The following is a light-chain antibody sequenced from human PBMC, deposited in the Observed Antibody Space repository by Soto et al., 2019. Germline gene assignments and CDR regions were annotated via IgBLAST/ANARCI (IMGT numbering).Light chain of an antibody. J-gene: IGLJ3*02. CDR3: SSYTTSSTHVV. Sequence: QSALTQPASVSGSPGQSITISCTGTSSDVGSYNYVSWYQQYPGKAPKLMIYDVSNRRSGVSYRFSGSKSGNTASLTISGLQAEDEADYYSSSYTTSSTHVVFGGGNKLTVL. V-gene: IGLV2-14*01. CDR1: SSDVGSYNY. CDR2: DVS.